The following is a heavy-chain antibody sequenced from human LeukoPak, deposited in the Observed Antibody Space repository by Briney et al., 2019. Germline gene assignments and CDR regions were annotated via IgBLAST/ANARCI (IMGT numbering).Heavy chain of an antibody. CDR2: ISSSSYI. CDR1: GFTFSSYS. CDR3: ARDSDWDDAFDI. V-gene: IGHV3-21*01. J-gene: IGHJ3*02. Sequence: GGSLRLSCAASGFTFSSYSMNWVRQAPGKGLEWVSSISSSSYIYYADSVKGRFTISRDNAKNSLYLQMNSLRAEDTAVYYCARDSDWDDAFDIWGQGTMVTVSS. D-gene: IGHD3-9*01.